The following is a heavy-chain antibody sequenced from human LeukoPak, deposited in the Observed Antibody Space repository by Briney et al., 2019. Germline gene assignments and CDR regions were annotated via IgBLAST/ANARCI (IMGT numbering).Heavy chain of an antibody. Sequence: SETLPLTCTVSGGSISSYYWSWIRQPAGKGLEWIGRIYTSGSTNYNPSLKSRVTMSVDTSKNKFSLKLSSVTAADTAVYYCARDLGYDFWSGYSAFDIWCQGTMVTVSS. CDR2: IYTSGST. J-gene: IGHJ3*02. CDR3: ARDLGYDFWSGYSAFDI. D-gene: IGHD3-3*01. V-gene: IGHV4-4*07. CDR1: GGSISSYY.